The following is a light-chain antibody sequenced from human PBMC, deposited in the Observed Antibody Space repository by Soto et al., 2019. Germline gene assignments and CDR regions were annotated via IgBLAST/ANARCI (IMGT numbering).Light chain of an antibody. CDR2: DVT. Sequence: QSALTQPRSVSGSPGQSVTISCTGTGSDVGGYNYVSWYQQHPGKAPKLMIYDVTKWPSGVPDRFSGSKSGNTASLTISGLQAEDEADYYCCSYAGSFTGVFGGGTKLTVL. CDR3: CSYAGSFTGV. CDR1: GSDVGGYNY. J-gene: IGLJ3*02. V-gene: IGLV2-11*01.